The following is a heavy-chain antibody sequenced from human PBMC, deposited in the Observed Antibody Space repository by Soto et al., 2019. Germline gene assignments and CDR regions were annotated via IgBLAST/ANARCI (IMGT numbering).Heavy chain of an antibody. CDR1: VYTFTSYG. CDR3: ARSQYSNSSTNWFDL. J-gene: IGHJ5*02. D-gene: IGHD6-6*01. V-gene: IGHV1-18*01. Sequence: ASVKVSCKASVYTFTSYGISWVRQPPGKGLEWMGGISAYNGNTNYAQKLQGRVTMTTDTSTSTAYMELKNLRSDDAGVEYCARSQYSNSSTNWFDLWGQGTLVTVSS. CDR2: ISAYNGNT.